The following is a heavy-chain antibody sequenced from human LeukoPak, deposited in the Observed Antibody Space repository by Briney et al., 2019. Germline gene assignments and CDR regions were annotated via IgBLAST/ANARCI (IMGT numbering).Heavy chain of an antibody. J-gene: IGHJ4*02. Sequence: SETLSLTCTVSGGSISSSSYYWGWIRQPPGTGLEWIGSIYYSGSTYYNPSLKSRVTISVDTSKNQFSLKLSSVTAADTAVYYCSAQGGWYIDYWGQGTLVTFSS. CDR3: SAQGGWYIDY. V-gene: IGHV4-39*07. CDR1: GGSISSSSYY. CDR2: IYYSGST. D-gene: IGHD6-19*01.